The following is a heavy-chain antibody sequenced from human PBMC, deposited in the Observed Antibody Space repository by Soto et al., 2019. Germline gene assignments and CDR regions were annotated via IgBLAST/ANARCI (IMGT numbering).Heavy chain of an antibody. D-gene: IGHD6-6*01. V-gene: IGHV1-3*01. CDR3: AADRGIAARPDYYYYYGMDV. CDR1: GYTFTSYG. CDR2: INPGNGNT. Sequence: ASVKVSCKASGYTFTSYGMNWVRQAPGRGLEWMGWINPGNGNTKYSQKFQGRVIIERDTSASTAYMELSSLRSEDTAVYYCAADRGIAARPDYYYYYGMDVWGQGTTVTVSS. J-gene: IGHJ6*02.